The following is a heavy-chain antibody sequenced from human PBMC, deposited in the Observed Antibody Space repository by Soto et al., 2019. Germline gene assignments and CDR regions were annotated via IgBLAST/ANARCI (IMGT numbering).Heavy chain of an antibody. J-gene: IGHJ4*02. Sequence: PSETLSLTCTVFGGSISNYYWSWIRQPPGKELEWIGYIYYTGSTNYNPSLKSRATISLDTSKNQFSLKLSSVTTADTAVYYCARDRRIQPYYSDFWGQGTLVTVSS. V-gene: IGHV4-59*01. CDR3: ARDRRIQPYYSDF. CDR2: IYYTGST. CDR1: GGSISNYY. D-gene: IGHD5-18*01.